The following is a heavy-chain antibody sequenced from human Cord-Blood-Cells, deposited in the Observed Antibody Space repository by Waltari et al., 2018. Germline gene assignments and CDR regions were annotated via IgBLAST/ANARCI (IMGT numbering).Heavy chain of an antibody. CDR2: IGSKAYGGTT. CDR1: GFTFGDYA. D-gene: IGHD1-7*01. CDR3: TAYTGTLVDY. V-gene: IGHV3-49*04. Sequence: EVQLVESGGGLVQPGRSLRLSCTASGFTFGDYAMSWVRQAPGKGLAGVGFIGSKAYGGTTEYAASVKGRCTISRDDSKSTAYLQMNSLKTEDTAVYYCTAYTGTLVDYWGQGTLVTVSS. J-gene: IGHJ4*02.